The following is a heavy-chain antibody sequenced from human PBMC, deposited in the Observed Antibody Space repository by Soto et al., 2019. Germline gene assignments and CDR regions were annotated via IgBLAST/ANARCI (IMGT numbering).Heavy chain of an antibody. D-gene: IGHD5-12*01. Sequence: QVHLVQSGAEVKKPGASVKVSCKASGYSFSGYGVHWVRRAPRQRFEWMGWINVAKGNTKYSQKLQGRVTVTRDTSASAVYMDFSGLRSEDTAVYYCTVDRAREGYFGMDVCGQVTTITFSS. J-gene: IGHJ6*02. CDR2: INVAKGNT. V-gene: IGHV1-3*01. CDR3: TVDRAREGYFGMDV. CDR1: GYSFSGYG.